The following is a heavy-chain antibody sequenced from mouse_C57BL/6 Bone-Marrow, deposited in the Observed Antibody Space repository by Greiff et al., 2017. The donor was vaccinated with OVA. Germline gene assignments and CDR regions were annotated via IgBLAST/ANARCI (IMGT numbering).Heavy chain of an antibody. J-gene: IGHJ1*03. Sequence: DVKLQESGAELVRPGASVKLSCTASGFNIKDDYMHWVKQRPEQGLEWIGWIDPENGDTESASKFQGKATITADTSSNTAYLQLSSLTSEDTAVYYCTTMITTVVTEGWYFDVWGTGTTVTVSS. D-gene: IGHD1-1*01. V-gene: IGHV14-4*01. CDR1: GFNIKDDY. CDR3: TTMITTVVTEGWYFDV. CDR2: IDPENGDT.